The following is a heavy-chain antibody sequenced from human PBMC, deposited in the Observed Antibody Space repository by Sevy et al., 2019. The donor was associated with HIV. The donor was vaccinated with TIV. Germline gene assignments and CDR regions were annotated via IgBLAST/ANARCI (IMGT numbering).Heavy chain of an antibody. CDR2: IYFTGNT. CDR1: GGSISSYF. V-gene: IGHV4-59*01. Sequence: SETLTLTCSVSGGSISSYFWTWVRQSPGKGLEWIGNIYFTGNTDYSPSLKSRVTLSLETSKSQFSLTLKSVTAADTAIYFCARDSTTRPRVLDYWGQGTLVTVSS. CDR3: ARDSTTRPRVLDY. D-gene: IGHD1-1*01. J-gene: IGHJ4*02.